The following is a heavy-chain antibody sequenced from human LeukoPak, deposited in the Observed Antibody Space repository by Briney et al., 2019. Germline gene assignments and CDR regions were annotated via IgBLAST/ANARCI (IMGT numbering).Heavy chain of an antibody. D-gene: IGHD3-22*01. V-gene: IGHV4-39*01. CDR2: IHYTGTT. CDR1: GGSISSSGNY. J-gene: IGHJ4*02. CDR3: ARRPPRDRYYDSSGSLDY. Sequence: PSETLSLTCSVSGGSISSSGNYWVWIRQPPGKGLEWIASIHYTGTTYYNPSLKSRVTIFVDTSDKQLSLKLRSVTAADTAAYYCARRPPRDRYYDSSGSLDYWGQGTLVTVSS.